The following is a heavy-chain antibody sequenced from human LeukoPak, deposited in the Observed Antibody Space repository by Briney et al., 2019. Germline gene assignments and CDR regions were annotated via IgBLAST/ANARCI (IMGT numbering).Heavy chain of an antibody. J-gene: IGHJ5*02. Sequence: SETLSLTCTVSGGSISSSSYYWGWIRQPPGKGLEWIGSIYYSGSTYYNPSLKSRVTISVDTSKNQFSLKLSSVTAADTAVYYCARDLLWFGELFGWFDPWGQGTLVTVSS. CDR1: GGSISSSSYY. CDR2: IYYSGST. CDR3: ARDLLWFGELFGWFDP. V-gene: IGHV4-39*07. D-gene: IGHD3-10*01.